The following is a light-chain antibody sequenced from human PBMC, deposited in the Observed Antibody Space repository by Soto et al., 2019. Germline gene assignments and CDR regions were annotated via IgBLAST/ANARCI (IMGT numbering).Light chain of an antibody. CDR1: QSLSSSY. V-gene: IGKV3-20*01. Sequence: EIVWTQSPGTLSLSPGERATLSCRASQSLSSSYLTWYQQKPGQAPRLLIYGASSRADGIPDGFSGSGSGTDFTLTISGLEPEDFAVCYCNQYGRAPLYTCGRGTKLEIK. J-gene: IGKJ2*01. CDR2: GAS. CDR3: NQYGRAPLYT.